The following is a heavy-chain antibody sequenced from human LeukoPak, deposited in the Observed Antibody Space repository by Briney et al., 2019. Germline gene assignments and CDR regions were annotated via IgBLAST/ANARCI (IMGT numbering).Heavy chain of an antibody. D-gene: IGHD3-22*01. V-gene: IGHV3-7*03. CDR2: IKQDGSEK. J-gene: IGHJ4*02. CDR1: GFTFSSYW. Sequence: PGGSLRLSCAASGFTFSSYWMSWVRQAPGKGLEWVANIKQDGSEKYYVDSVKGRFTISRDNAKNSLYLQMNSLRAEDTAVYYCARPISTYYYDSSGYYHSYYFDCWGQGTLVTVSS. CDR3: ARPISTYYYDSSGYYHSYYFDC.